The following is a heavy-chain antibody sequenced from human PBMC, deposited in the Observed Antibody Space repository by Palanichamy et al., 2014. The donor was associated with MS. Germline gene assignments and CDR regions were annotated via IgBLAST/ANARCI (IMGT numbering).Heavy chain of an antibody. CDR3: ARGFQSFWSGYLTPPMYDY. Sequence: DVQLVESGGNLVQPGGSLRLSCAASGFTFSDHWMTWVRQAPGKGLEWVANIKEDGTQKYYADSVMNRFTISRDNAKDSLFLQMKKVRAEDTAIYYCARGFQSFWSGYLTPPMYDYWGQGVLVTVSS. J-gene: IGHJ4*02. CDR2: IKEDGTQK. V-gene: IGHV3-7*01. D-gene: IGHD3-3*01. CDR1: GFTFSDHW.